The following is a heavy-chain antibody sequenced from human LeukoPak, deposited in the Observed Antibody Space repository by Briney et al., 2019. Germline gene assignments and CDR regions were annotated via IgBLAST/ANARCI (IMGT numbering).Heavy chain of an antibody. V-gene: IGHV3-48*01. J-gene: IGHJ4*02. CDR1: GFTFSTYS. CDR3: ARATGAADSY. Sequence: PGGSLRLSCAASGFTFSTYSMNWVRRAPGKGLEWVSYISSSSSTIYYADSVKGRFTISRDNAKNSLYLQMNSLRAEDTAVYYCARATGAADSYWGQGTLVTVSS. CDR2: ISSSSSTI. D-gene: IGHD6-13*01.